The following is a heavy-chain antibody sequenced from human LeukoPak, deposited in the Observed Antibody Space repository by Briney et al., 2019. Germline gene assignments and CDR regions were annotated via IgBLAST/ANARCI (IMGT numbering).Heavy chain of an antibody. V-gene: IGHV1-69*04. CDR1: EGTFTNYA. Sequence: ASMKVSCKPSEGTFTNYAFSWVRQAPGQGLEWMGRIIPVLDITNYAQKFQDRLTVVADTSTGTVYMELAGLRSEDTAVYYCARDPIYEGGYGLGGPYYFDFWGQGTLVTVSS. CDR3: ARDPIYEGGYGLGGPYYFDF. J-gene: IGHJ4*02. D-gene: IGHD5-12*01. CDR2: IIPVLDIT.